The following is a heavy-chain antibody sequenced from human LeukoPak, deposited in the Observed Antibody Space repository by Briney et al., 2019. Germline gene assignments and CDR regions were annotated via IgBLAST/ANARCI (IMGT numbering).Heavy chain of an antibody. D-gene: IGHD3-3*01. CDR2: VHLDGRT. Sequence: SETLSLTCGVSGGSVINTNWWTWVRQPPGKGLEWIGEVHLDGRTNYNPSLESRLTMSVDVSENQVSLKLASVTAADTAVYYCAREGGFYRPLDYSGQGTLVTVSS. CDR3: AREGGFYRPLDY. CDR1: GGSVINTNW. V-gene: IGHV4-4*02. J-gene: IGHJ4*02.